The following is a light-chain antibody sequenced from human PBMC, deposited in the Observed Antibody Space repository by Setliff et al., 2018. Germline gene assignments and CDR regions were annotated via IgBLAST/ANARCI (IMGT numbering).Light chain of an antibody. CDR2: GNS. CDR1: SSNIGAGYD. V-gene: IGLV1-40*01. J-gene: IGLJ1*01. CDR3: QSYDSSLSGSGV. Sequence: QSVLTQPPSVSGAPGQRVTISCTGSSSNIGAGYDVHWYQQLPGTAPKLLIYGNSNRPSGVPDRFSGSKSGAPASLAITGLQAEDEADYYCQSYDSSLSGSGVFGTGTKGTVL.